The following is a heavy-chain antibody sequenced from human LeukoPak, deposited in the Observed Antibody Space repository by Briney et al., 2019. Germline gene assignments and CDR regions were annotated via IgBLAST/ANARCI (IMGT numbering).Heavy chain of an antibody. J-gene: IGHJ4*02. Sequence: PSETLSLTCTVSGGSISRSSYYWGWIRQPPGKGLEWIGSIYYSGSTYYNPSLKSRVTISVDTSKNQFSLKLSSVTAADTAVYYCARLKYFDWLLFDYWGQGTLVTVSS. D-gene: IGHD3-9*01. V-gene: IGHV4-39*01. CDR1: GGSISRSSYY. CDR3: ARLKYFDWLLFDY. CDR2: IYYSGST.